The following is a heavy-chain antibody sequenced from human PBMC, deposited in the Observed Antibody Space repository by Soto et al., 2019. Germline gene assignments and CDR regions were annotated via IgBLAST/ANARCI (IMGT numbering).Heavy chain of an antibody. Sequence: DVQLLDSGGGLVQPGGSLRLACAASGFSFSSYAMVWVRQAPGKGLEWVAVISARGGSSYFADSVKGRFTISRDNSKKVLSLEMNSLRAEDTAIYFCAKGSIEDSASVDNWGQGTLVLVSS. CDR3: AKGSIEDSASVDN. V-gene: IGHV3-23*01. D-gene: IGHD3-16*02. CDR1: GFSFSSYA. CDR2: ISARGGSS. J-gene: IGHJ4*02.